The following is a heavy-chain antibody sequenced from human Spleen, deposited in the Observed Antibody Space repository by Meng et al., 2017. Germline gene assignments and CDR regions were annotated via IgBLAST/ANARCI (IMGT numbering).Heavy chain of an antibody. V-gene: IGHV3-30-3*01. CDR1: EFPFITYA. J-gene: IGHJ2*01. CDR3: ARGDRYFDL. D-gene: IGHD3-16*01. Sequence: VQLVESGGGVVQPGRSLRLSCAASEFPFITYAMSWVRQAPGKGLEWVAVVLSDGNNQYYADSVKGRFTISRDNSKNTLFLQMNSLRAEDTAVYYCARGDRYFDLWGRGTLVTVSS. CDR2: VLSDGNNQ.